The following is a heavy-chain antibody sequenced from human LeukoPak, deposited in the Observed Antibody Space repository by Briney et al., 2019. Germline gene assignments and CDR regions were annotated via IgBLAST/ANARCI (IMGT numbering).Heavy chain of an antibody. CDR2: IRGSGASS. V-gene: IGHV3-23*01. D-gene: IGHD4-17*01. Sequence: PGGSLRLSCKASGFTFSNYAMTWVRQAPGKGLEWVSSIRGSGASSFYADSVKGRFAMSRDNSKSTLYLQMNSLRVGDTAVYYCGRDPNGDYVGAFDFGGQGTLVTVSS. CDR1: GFTFSNYA. CDR3: GRDPNGDYVGAFDF. J-gene: IGHJ3*01.